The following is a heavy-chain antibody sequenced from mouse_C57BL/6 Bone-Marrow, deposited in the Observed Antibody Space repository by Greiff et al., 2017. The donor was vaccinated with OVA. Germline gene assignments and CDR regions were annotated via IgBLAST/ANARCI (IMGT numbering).Heavy chain of an antibody. D-gene: IGHD3-3*01. CDR3: ASLGTAVGARGMDC. Sequence: VQLKQSGPELVKPGASVKISCTASGYTFTDYNMNWVKQSNGKSLEWIGVINPNYGTTSYNQKFKGKATLTVDQSSSTAYMQLNSLTSEDSAVYYCASLGTAVGARGMDCWGQGTSVTVST. J-gene: IGHJ4*01. V-gene: IGHV1-39*01. CDR1: GYTFTDYN. CDR2: INPNYGTT.